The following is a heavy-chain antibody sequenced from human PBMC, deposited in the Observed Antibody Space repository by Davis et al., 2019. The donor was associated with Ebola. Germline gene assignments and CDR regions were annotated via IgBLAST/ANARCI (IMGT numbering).Heavy chain of an antibody. CDR1: GYAFTDYY. CDR3: ARDPGYGYKNYAMDV. J-gene: IGHJ6*03. CDR2: INPYDGDT. Sequence: AASVKVSCKASGYAFTDYYIHWVRQAPGQGLAWMGRINPYDGDTNYAQKFQGRFTMTRDTSIGTAYMELSRLRSDDTALYYCARDPGYGYKNYAMDVWGKGTTVTVSS. V-gene: IGHV1-2*06. D-gene: IGHD5-18*01.